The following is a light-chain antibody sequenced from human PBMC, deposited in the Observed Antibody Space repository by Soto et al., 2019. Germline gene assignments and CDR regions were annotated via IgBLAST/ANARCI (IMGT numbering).Light chain of an antibody. CDR3: QQSDSSPRT. J-gene: IGKJ2*01. CDR1: QSISSY. CDR2: AAS. V-gene: IGKV1-39*01. Sequence: GDRVTITCRASQSISSYLNWYQQKPRKAPKLLIYAASSLHSGVPSRFSGRGSGTDFTLTISSLQPEDFATYDCQQSDSSPRTFGQGTKLEIK.